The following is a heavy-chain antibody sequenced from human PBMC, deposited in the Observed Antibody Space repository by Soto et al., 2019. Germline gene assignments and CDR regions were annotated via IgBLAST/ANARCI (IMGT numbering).Heavy chain of an antibody. CDR2: TYHSATT. J-gene: IGHJ5*02. CDR1: GDSINNSHW. Sequence: QVQLQESGPGLVQPSGTLSLTCAVSGDSINNSHWWSWVRQTPGKGLEWIGETYHSATTNYNPSLKTRVTISIDKSKNQFSLKVNSVTAADTAVYYCAREVNSSPARGPNWFDPWGQGTLVTVSS. CDR3: AREVNSSPARGPNWFDP. D-gene: IGHD6-13*01. V-gene: IGHV4-4*02.